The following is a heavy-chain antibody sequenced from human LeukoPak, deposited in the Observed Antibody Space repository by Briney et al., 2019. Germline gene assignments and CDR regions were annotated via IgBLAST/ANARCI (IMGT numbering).Heavy chain of an antibody. CDR1: GGSISSSSYY. Sequence: SETLSLTCTVSGGSISSSSYYWGWIRQPPGKGLEWIGSIYYSGSTYYNPSLKSRVTISVDTSKNQFSLKLSSVTAADTAVYYCARGRPRNYYYYYMDVWGKGTTVTVSS. J-gene: IGHJ6*03. CDR3: ARGRPRNYYYYYMDV. CDR2: IYYSGST. V-gene: IGHV4-39*07.